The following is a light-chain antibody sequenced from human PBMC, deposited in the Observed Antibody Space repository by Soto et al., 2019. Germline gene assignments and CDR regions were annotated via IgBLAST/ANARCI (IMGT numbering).Light chain of an antibody. J-gene: IGKJ1*01. V-gene: IGKV1-5*03. CDR3: QHYNSYSEA. CDR2: KAS. Sequence: DIHMTPPPSSLSGYVGDRVTITCRAIQTISSWLAWYQQKPGKAPKLLIYKASTLKSGVPSRFSGSGSGTEFTLTISSLQPDDFATYYCQHYNSYSEAFGQGTKVDIK. CDR1: QTISSW.